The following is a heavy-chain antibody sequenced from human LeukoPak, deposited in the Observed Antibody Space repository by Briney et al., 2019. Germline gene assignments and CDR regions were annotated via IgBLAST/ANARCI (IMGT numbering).Heavy chain of an antibody. Sequence: GGSLRLSCAASGFTFSDYYMSWIRQAPGKGLEWVSYISSSGSTIYYADSVKGRFTISRDNAKNSLYLQMNSLRAEDTAAYYCAREEFDYYDSSGYYGYWGQGTLVTVSS. CDR2: ISSSGSTI. V-gene: IGHV3-11*01. J-gene: IGHJ4*02. D-gene: IGHD3-22*01. CDR3: AREEFDYYDSSGYYGY. CDR1: GFTFSDYY.